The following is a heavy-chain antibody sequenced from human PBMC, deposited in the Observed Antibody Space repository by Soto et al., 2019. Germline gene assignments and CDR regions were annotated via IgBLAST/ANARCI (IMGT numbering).Heavy chain of an antibody. V-gene: IGHV4-59*01. CDR2: IYYSGST. J-gene: IGHJ5*02. Sequence: PSETLSVTCTVSAGSISSYYWSWIRQPPGKGLEWIGYIYYSGSTNYNPSLKSRVTISVDTSKNQFSLKLSSVTAADTAVYYCARVTPGSIAAAGDNWFDPWGQGTLVTVSS. CDR1: AGSISSYY. CDR3: ARVTPGSIAAAGDNWFDP. D-gene: IGHD6-13*01.